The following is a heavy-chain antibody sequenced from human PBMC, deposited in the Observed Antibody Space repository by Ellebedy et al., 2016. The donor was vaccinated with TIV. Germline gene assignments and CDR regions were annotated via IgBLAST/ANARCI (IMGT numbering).Heavy chain of an antibody. CDR3: AVGSGLAAGGPTARFDP. Sequence: ASVKVSCKASGYTFTTYAIHWVRQAPGQRLEWMGWINAGNGNTKYSQKFQGRVTITRDTSARTAYMELSSLRSEDTAVYYCAVGSGLAAGGPTARFDPWGQGTLVTVSS. J-gene: IGHJ5*02. CDR1: GYTFTTYA. V-gene: IGHV1-3*01. CDR2: INAGNGNT. D-gene: IGHD6-13*01.